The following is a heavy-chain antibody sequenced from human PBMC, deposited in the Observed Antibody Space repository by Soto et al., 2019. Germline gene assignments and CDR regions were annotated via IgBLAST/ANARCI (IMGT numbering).Heavy chain of an antibody. V-gene: IGHV3-74*01. CDR1: GFTFSSYW. Sequence: EVQLVESGGGLVQPGGPLRLSCAASGFTFSSYWMHWVRQAPGKGLVWVSRINSDGSSTNYADSVKGRFTISRDNAKNTLYLQMNSLRAEDTAVYYCARDQTAGDWFDPWGQGTLVTVSS. D-gene: IGHD2-21*02. CDR3: ARDQTAGDWFDP. J-gene: IGHJ5*02. CDR2: INSDGSST.